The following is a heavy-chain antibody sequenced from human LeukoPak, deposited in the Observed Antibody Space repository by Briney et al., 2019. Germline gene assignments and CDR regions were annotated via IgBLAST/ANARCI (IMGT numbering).Heavy chain of an antibody. D-gene: IGHD6-6*01. J-gene: IGHJ5*02. Sequence: GESLKISFKGSGYRFTSYWIGWVRPMPGKGLEWMGIIYPGDSDTRYSPSFQGQVTISADKSISTAYLQWSSLKASDTAMYYCARAARPNNWFDPWGQGTLVTVSS. CDR2: IYPGDSDT. CDR1: GYRFTSYW. V-gene: IGHV5-51*01. CDR3: ARAARPNNWFDP.